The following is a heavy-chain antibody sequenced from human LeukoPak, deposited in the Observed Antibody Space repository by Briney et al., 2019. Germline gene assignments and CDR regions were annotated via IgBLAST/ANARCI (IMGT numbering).Heavy chain of an antibody. V-gene: IGHV3-48*03. CDR2: ISSSGSTI. CDR3: AKPARTDYTDY. D-gene: IGHD1-14*01. J-gene: IGHJ4*02. Sequence: GGSLRLSCAASGFTFSSYEMNWVRQAPGKGLEWVSYISSSGSTIYYADSVKGRFTISRDNAKNTLYLQMNSLRAEDTAVYYCAKPARTDYTDYWGQGTLVTVSS. CDR1: GFTFSSYE.